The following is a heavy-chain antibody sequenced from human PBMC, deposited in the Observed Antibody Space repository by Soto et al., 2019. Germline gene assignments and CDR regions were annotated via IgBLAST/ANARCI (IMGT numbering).Heavy chain of an antibody. V-gene: IGHV3-7*01. D-gene: IGHD6-19*01. Sequence: VQLVESGGGLVQPGGSLRLSCGASGFTFYTYWMNWVRQAPGMGLEWVANIKSEGSEQYYVDSVKGRFTISRYNTKNSLYLHMNSLRVEYTAMYHCMADHGGWWGPGTLVTVSS. CDR2: IKSEGSEQ. CDR3: MADHGGW. CDR1: GFTFYTYW. J-gene: IGHJ4*02.